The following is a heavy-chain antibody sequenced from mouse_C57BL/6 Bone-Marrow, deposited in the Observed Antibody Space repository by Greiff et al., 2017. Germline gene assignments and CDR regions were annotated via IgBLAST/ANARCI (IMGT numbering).Heavy chain of an antibody. D-gene: IGHD1-1*01. CDR2: IYPRSGNT. Sequence: VMLVESGAELARPGASVKLSCKASGYTFTSYGISWVKQRTGQGLEWIGEIYPRSGNTYYNEKFKGKATLTADKSSSTAYMELRSLTSEDSAVYFCAKGITTVVAWYFDVWGTGTTVTVSS. CDR3: AKGITTVVAWYFDV. V-gene: IGHV1-81*01. J-gene: IGHJ1*03. CDR1: GYTFTSYG.